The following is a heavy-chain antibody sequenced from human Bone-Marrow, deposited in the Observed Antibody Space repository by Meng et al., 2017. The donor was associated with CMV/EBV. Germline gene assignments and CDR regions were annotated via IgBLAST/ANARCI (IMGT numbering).Heavy chain of an antibody. Sequence: GESLKISCAASGFTLSRYWMHWVRQVPGKGLVWVSRTNEDGSLTNYADAVEGRFTISRDNAKNTLFLQMNSLRVEDTAVYYCSRDLAGRDVYWGPGTLVTVSS. CDR3: SRDLAGRDVY. CDR1: GFTLSRYW. D-gene: IGHD5-24*01. CDR2: TNEDGSLT. V-gene: IGHV3-74*01. J-gene: IGHJ4*02.